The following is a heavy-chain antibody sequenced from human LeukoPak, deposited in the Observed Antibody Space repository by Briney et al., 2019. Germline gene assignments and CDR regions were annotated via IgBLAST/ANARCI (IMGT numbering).Heavy chain of an antibody. J-gene: IGHJ4*02. CDR1: GFTFSSFA. CDR3: AREAQYSSSPTLDY. D-gene: IGHD6-13*01. Sequence: GGSLRLSCAASGFTFSSFAMRWVRQAPGKGLEWVAVISYDGSNKYYADSVKGRFTISRDNSKNTLYLQMNSLRAEDTAVYYCAREAQYSSSPTLDYWGQGTLVTVSS. CDR2: ISYDGSNK. V-gene: IGHV3-30-3*01.